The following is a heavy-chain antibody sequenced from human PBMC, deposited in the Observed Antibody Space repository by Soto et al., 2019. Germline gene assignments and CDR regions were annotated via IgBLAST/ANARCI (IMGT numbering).Heavy chain of an antibody. CDR3: ARVQVDRIFGVVIANRHLDV. D-gene: IGHD3-3*01. Sequence: QPGGSLRLSCAASGFTFSSYWMSWVRQAPGKGLEWVANIKQDGSEKYYVDSVKGRFTISRDNAKNPLYLQMNSLRAEDTAVYYCARVQVDRIFGVVIANRHLDVWGQGTTVTVSS. CDR1: GFTFSSYW. V-gene: IGHV3-7*01. CDR2: IKQDGSEK. J-gene: IGHJ6*02.